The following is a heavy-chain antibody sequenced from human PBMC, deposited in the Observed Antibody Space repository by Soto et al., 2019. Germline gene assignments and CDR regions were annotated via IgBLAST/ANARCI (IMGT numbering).Heavy chain of an antibody. J-gene: IGHJ4*02. D-gene: IGHD2-15*01. CDR2: IIPILGIA. CDR3: ARDGVVVAATLGY. Sequence: QVQLVQSGAEVKKPGSSVKVSCKASGGTFSSYTISWVRQAPGQGLEWMGRIIPILGIANYAQKFQGRVTITADKSTSTAYMELSSLRSEDTAVYYCARDGVVVAATLGYWGQGTLVTVFS. CDR1: GGTFSSYT. V-gene: IGHV1-69*08.